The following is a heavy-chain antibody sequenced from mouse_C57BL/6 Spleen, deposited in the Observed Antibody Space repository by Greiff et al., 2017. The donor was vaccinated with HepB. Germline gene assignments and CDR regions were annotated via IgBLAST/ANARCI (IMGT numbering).Heavy chain of an antibody. V-gene: IGHV5-4*01. J-gene: IGHJ2*01. CDR2: ISDGGSYT. Sequence: EVQLQESGGGLVKPGGSLKLSCAASGFTFSSYAMSWVRQTPEKRLEWVATISDGGSYTYYPDNVKGRFTISRDNAKNNLYLQMSHLKSEDTAMYYCARDLDYYGNYVLDYWGQGTTLTVSS. D-gene: IGHD2-1*01. CDR3: ARDLDYYGNYVLDY. CDR1: GFTFSSYA.